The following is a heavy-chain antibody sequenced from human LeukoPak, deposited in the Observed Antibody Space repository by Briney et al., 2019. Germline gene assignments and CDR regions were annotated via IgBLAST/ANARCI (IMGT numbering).Heavy chain of an antibody. CDR2: IHYDGRIT. J-gene: IGHJ4*02. Sequence: GGSLRLSCAGSGFSFRSYWMHWVRQAPGKGLVWVSRIHYDGRITAYADSVKGRFTISKDNARNTLYLQMNTLRVEDTAVYYCARAQDTYNSLYFDYWGQGTLVTVSS. CDR3: ARAQDTYNSLYFDY. D-gene: IGHD5-24*01. CDR1: GFSFRSYW. V-gene: IGHV3-74*01.